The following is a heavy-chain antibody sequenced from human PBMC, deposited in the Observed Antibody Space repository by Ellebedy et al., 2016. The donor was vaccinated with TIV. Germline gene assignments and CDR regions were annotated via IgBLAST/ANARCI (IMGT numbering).Heavy chain of an antibody. CDR1: GYTFTSYD. J-gene: IGHJ4*02. CDR2: MNPNSGNT. Sequence: ASVKVSCEASGYTFTSYDINWVRQATGQGLEWMGWMNPNSGNTGYAQKFQGRVTMTRNTSISTAYMELSSLRSEDTAVYYCARVRNILTGYYRMRRYYFDYWGQGTLVTVSS. D-gene: IGHD3-9*01. CDR3: ARVRNILTGYYRMRRYYFDY. V-gene: IGHV1-8*01.